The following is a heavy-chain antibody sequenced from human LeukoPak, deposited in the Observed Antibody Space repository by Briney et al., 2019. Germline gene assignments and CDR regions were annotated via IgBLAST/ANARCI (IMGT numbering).Heavy chain of an antibody. CDR3: AHRIITAARHYFDY. D-gene: IGHD6-13*01. CDR2: IYWNDDK. Sequence: SGPTLVKPTQTLTLTCTFSGFSLRTSGVGVGWIRQPPGKALEWLALIYWNDDKRYSPSLKSRLTITRDTSKNQVVLTMTNMDPLDTATYYCAHRIITAARHYFDYWGQGTLVPVSS. CDR1: GFSLRTSGVG. J-gene: IGHJ4*02. V-gene: IGHV2-5*01.